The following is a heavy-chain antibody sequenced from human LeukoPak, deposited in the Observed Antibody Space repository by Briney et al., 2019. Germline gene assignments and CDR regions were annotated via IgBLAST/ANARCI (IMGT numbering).Heavy chain of an antibody. J-gene: IGHJ6*01. V-gene: IGHV4-59*01. CDR2: IYYSGST. CDR1: GVSISSYY. D-gene: IGHD2-15*01. CDR3: ARTVAAKSYYYYFGMDV. Sequence: PSETLSLTCTVSGVSISSYYWSWIRQPPGKGLEWIGDIYYSGSTNYTPSLKSRVTISVDTSKNQFSLKLSSVTAADTAVYYWARTVAAKSYYYYFGMDVWGQGTTVTVSS.